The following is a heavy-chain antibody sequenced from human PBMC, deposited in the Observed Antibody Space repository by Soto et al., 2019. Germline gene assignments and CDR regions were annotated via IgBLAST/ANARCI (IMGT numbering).Heavy chain of an antibody. V-gene: IGHV3-74*01. CDR2: INSAGTTT. Sequence: EVPLVVSGGGLVPPGRSLRLSCAASGFTFSNTWMHWVRQAPGKGLVWVSHINSAGTTTTYADSVKGRFTISRDNAKNTVHLQMNSLRAGDTAVYYCATDGSYAQHVWGQGTTVTVSS. D-gene: IGHD2-2*01. CDR1: GFTFSNTW. J-gene: IGHJ6*02. CDR3: ATDGSYAQHV.